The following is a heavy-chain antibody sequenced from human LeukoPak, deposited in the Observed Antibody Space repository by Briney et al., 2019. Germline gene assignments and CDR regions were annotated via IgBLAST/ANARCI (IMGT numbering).Heavy chain of an antibody. CDR1: GGSFSGYY. CDR2: INHSGST. Sequence: SETLSLTCAVYGGSFSGYYWSWIRQPPGKGLEWIWEINHSGSTNYNPSLKSRVTISVDTSKNQFSLKLSSVTAADTAVYYCARGSSRLDYWGQGILVTVSS. J-gene: IGHJ4*02. D-gene: IGHD6-13*01. CDR3: ARGSSRLDY. V-gene: IGHV4-34*01.